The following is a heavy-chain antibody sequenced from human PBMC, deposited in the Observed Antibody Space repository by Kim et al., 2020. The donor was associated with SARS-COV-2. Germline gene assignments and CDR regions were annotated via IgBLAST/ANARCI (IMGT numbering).Heavy chain of an antibody. CDR3: ARGWSKAFDY. CDR2: INIDGTDS. V-gene: IGHV3-74*01. J-gene: IGHJ4*02. D-gene: IGHD6-19*01. Sequence: GGSLRLSCAASGFTFTNYWMHWLRQAPGKGLVWVSHINIDGTDSAHADSVKGRFTMSRDNGKNTLYLQMNSLRGEDTAVYYCARGWSKAFDYCGQGALVTVSS. CDR1: GFTFTNYW.